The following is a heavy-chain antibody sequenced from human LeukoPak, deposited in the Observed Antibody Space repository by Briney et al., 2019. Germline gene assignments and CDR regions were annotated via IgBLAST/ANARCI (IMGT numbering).Heavy chain of an antibody. CDR1: GGSISSYY. D-gene: IGHD6-13*01. J-gene: IGHJ4*02. CDR2: IYYSGST. V-gene: IGHV4-59*01. Sequence: SETLSLTCTVSGGSISSYYWSWIRQPPGKGLEWIGYIYYSGSTNYNPSLKSRVTISVDTSKNQFSLKLSSVTAADTAVYYCASKRGSSWYIDYWGQGTLVTVSS. CDR3: ASKRGSSWYIDY.